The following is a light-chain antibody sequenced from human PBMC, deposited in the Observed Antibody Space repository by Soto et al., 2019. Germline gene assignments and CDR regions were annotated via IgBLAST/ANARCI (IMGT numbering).Light chain of an antibody. J-gene: IGKJ2*01. CDR3: QQYNSYPYT. V-gene: IGKV1-5*03. Sequence: DIQMTQSPSSLSSSVGDRVTITCRASQSISSWLAWYQQKPGKAPKLLIYKASSLESGVPSRFSGSGSGTEFTLTISSLQPDDFATYYCQQYNSYPYTFGQGTKLEIK. CDR1: QSISSW. CDR2: KAS.